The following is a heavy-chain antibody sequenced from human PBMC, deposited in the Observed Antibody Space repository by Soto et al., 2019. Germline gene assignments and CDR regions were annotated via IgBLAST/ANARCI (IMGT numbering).Heavy chain of an antibody. Sequence: EVLLLESGGGLVQPGGSLRLSCAASGFTFSAFGMTWVHQTPGKGLEWVSAISVSQSYTNYADSVKGRFTISRDNSNDTLYLQMNSLREDDTAVYFCARRPPGGGSYDFWGQGALVTVSS. J-gene: IGHJ4*02. CDR3: ARRPPGGGSYDF. CDR2: ISVSQSYT. CDR1: GFTFSAFG. V-gene: IGHV3-23*01. D-gene: IGHD3-10*01.